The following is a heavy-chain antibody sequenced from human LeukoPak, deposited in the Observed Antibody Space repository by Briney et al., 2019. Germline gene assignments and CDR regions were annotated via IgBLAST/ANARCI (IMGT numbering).Heavy chain of an antibody. V-gene: IGHV3-9*03. CDR2: ISWNSGSI. CDR3: AKGTSIAARDAFDI. CDR1: GFTFDDYA. Sequence: GGSPRLSCAASGFTFDDYAMHWVRQAPGKGLEWVSGISWNSGSIGYADSVKGRFTISRDNAKNSLYLQMNSLRAEDMALYYCAKGTSIAARDAFDIWGQGTMVTVSS. J-gene: IGHJ3*02. D-gene: IGHD6-6*01.